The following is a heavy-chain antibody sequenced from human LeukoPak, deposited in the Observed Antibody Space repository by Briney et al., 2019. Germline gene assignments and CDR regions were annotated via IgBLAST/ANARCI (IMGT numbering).Heavy chain of an antibody. J-gene: IGHJ5*02. CDR2: ISSSGNTI. CDR1: GFTFSSNE. V-gene: IGHV3-48*03. Sequence: GGSLRLSCAASGFTFSSNEMNWVRQTPGKRLEWVSYISSSGNTIYYADSVKGRFTISIDNAKNSLYLQMNSLRAEDTAVYYCARGFSMAPWGQGTLVTVSS. CDR3: ARGFSMAP. D-gene: IGHD2/OR15-2a*01.